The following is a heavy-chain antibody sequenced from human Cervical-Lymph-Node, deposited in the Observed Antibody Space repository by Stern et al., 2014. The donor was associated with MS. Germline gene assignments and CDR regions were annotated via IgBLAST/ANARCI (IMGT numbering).Heavy chain of an antibody. D-gene: IGHD1-26*01. CDR1: GYTFTNYY. CDR3: VRGEKWTYFFDY. J-gene: IGHJ4*02. V-gene: IGHV1-46*01. CDR2: VNPSGGST. Sequence: VQLVESGAEVKQPGASVRVTCKASGYTFTNYYMHWVRQAPGQGLEWMGMVNPSGGSTTYAQNFQGRVSMPRDTSATSVYMELNSLSPEDTAVYYCVRGEKWTYFFDYWGQGTLFTVSS.